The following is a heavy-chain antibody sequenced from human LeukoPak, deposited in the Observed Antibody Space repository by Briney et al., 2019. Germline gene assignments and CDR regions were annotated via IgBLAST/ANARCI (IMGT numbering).Heavy chain of an antibody. CDR3: ARQVNLLRFSRRPYYGMDV. J-gene: IGHJ6*02. Sequence: SETLSLTCAVSGDSVRTYYWSWLRQIPGKGLEWIAYVRYTGITNYNPSLKSRATISVDPSQNQVSLRLSYITAADTAVYYCARQVNLLRFSRRPYYGMDVWGQGTTVTVSS. CDR2: VRYTGIT. CDR1: GDSVRTYY. D-gene: IGHD3-3*01. V-gene: IGHV4-59*08.